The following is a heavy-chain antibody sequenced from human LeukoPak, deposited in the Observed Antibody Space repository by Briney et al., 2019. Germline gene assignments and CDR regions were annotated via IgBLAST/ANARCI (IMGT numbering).Heavy chain of an antibody. CDR2: IYYSGST. Sequence: PSETLSLTCTVSGGSISSYYWSWIRQPPGKGLEWIGYIYYSGSTNYNPSLKSRVTISVDTSKNQFSLKLSSVTAADTAVYYCARHAAVAAPGDYWGQGTLVTVSS. V-gene: IGHV4-59*08. CDR1: GGSISSYY. J-gene: IGHJ4*02. D-gene: IGHD6-19*01. CDR3: ARHAAVAAPGDY.